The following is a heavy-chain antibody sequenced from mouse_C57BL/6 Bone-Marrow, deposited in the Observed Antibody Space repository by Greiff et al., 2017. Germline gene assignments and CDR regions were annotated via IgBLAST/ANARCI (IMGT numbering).Heavy chain of an antibody. D-gene: IGHD2-5*01. CDR3: ARTAYYSNYDAMDY. CDR2: IDPSDSYT. Sequence: QVQLKQPGAELVMPGASVKLSCKASGYTFTSYWLHWVKQRPGHGLGWIGEIDPSDSYTNYNQKCKGKSTLTVDKSSSTAYMQLSSLTSEDSAVYYCARTAYYSNYDAMDYWGQGTSVTVSS. CDR1: GYTFTSYW. J-gene: IGHJ4*01. V-gene: IGHV1-69*01.